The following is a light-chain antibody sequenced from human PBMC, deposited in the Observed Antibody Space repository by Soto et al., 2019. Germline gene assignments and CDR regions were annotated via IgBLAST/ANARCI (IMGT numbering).Light chain of an antibody. CDR1: QSLLHSNGYNY. J-gene: IGKJ2*01. Sequence: DTVVSQSPLSLPVSPGEPASISCRSSQSLLHSNGYNYLEWYVQKPGQSPQLLVYLGSTRASGVPDRFSGSGSGIDFTLKISRVEAEDVGVYYCMQSLQAPPFTFGQGTKLEI. V-gene: IGKV2-28*01. CDR3: MQSLQAPPFT. CDR2: LGS.